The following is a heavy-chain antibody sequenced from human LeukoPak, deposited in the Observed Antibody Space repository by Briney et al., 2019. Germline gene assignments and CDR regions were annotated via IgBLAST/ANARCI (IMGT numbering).Heavy chain of an antibody. J-gene: IGHJ5*02. CDR2: ISSSGAIT. D-gene: IGHD4-11*01. V-gene: IGHV3-48*03. Sequence: PGGSVTLSRAASGFTFNRQEMSWLRQAPGKGPEGVSYISSSGAITYYADSVRGRFTISRDNAKSSLYLQMTTLTAYDPDTCYSATYRPVEHSADNCIDPSRQATVGAVSS. CDR1: GFTFNRQE. CDR3: ATYRPVEHSADNCIDP.